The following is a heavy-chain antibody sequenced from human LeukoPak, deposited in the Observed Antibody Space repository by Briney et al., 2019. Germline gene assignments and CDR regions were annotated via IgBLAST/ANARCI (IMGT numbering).Heavy chain of an antibody. D-gene: IGHD6-19*01. V-gene: IGHV4-34*01. CDR2: IYHSVST. CDR1: GGSFCGYY. CDR3: ARGEAVAGTWVFDY. J-gene: IGHJ4*02. Sequence: LETLSLTCAVYGGSFCGYYWSWIRHPPRKGLGWIWGIYHSVSTNYNPSPKSRVTISAETSTNQFSLKLSSVTAADTAVYYCARGEAVAGTWVFDYWGQGTLVTVSS.